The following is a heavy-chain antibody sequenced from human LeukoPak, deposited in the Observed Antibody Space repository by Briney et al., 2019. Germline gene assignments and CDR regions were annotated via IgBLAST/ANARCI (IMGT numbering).Heavy chain of an antibody. CDR1: GGSFSGYY. J-gene: IGHJ4*02. CDR3: AASTKDYYDSSGYGIRYYFDY. CDR2: INHSGST. D-gene: IGHD3-22*01. Sequence: SETLSLTCAVYGGSFSGYYWSWIRQPPGKGLEWIGEINHSGSTNYNPSLKSRVTISVDKSKNQFSLKLSSVTAADTAVYYCAASTKDYYDSSGYGIRYYFDYWGQGTLVTVSS. V-gene: IGHV4-34*01.